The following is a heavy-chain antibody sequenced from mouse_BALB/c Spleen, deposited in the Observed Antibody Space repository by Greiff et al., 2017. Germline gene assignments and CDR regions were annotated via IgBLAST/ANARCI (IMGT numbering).Heavy chain of an antibody. Sequence: VQLQQSGAELVKPGASVKLSCTASGFNIKDTYMHWVKQRPEQGLEWIGRIDPAHGNTKYDPKFQGKATITADTSSNTAYLQLSSLTSEDTAVYYCARSGVRGPFDYWGQGTTLTVSS. V-gene: IGHV14-3*02. CDR3: ARSGVRGPFDY. D-gene: IGHD2-14*01. CDR1: GFNIKDTY. CDR2: IDPAHGNT. J-gene: IGHJ2*01.